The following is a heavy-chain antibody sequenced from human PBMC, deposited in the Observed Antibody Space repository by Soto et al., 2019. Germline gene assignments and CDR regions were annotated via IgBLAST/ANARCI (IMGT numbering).Heavy chain of an antibody. CDR1: GGSISSGGYY. CDR2: IYYSGST. V-gene: IGHV4-31*03. D-gene: IGHD3-22*01. J-gene: IGHJ4*02. CDR3: ARVVPPSYYYDSSGYYHDY. Sequence: SETLSLTCTVSGGSISSGGYYWSWIRQHPGKGLEWIGYIYYSGSTYYNPSLKSRVTISVDTSKNQFSLKLSSVTAADTAVYYCARVVPPSYYYDSSGYYHDYWGQGPLVTVSS.